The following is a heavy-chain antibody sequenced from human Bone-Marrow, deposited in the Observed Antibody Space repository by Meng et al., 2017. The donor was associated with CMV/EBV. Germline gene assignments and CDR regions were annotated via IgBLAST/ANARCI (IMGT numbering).Heavy chain of an antibody. J-gene: IGHJ6*02. Sequence: ASVKVSCKASGYTFIGYYIHWVRQAPGQGLEWMGWINGNSGDTNYEQNFQGRVSMTRDTSINTVYMELRRLRSDDTAVYYCARGASAALLPDYNYYGMDVWGQGTTVTVSS. CDR2: INGNSGDT. V-gene: IGHV1-2*02. CDR1: GYTFIGYY. CDR3: ARGASAALLPDYNYYGMDV. D-gene: IGHD2-2*02.